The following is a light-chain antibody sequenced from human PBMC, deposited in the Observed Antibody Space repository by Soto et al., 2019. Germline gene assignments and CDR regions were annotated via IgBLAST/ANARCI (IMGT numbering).Light chain of an antibody. CDR2: KAA. V-gene: IGKV1-5*03. Sequence: TQSPSSRLSCVGDLATITFRSSGRIRTYLNWYQQKSGKAPKLLIYKAARLESGVRSRFSGRGSGTELTLTISSVKPDDFATYYCQQYNSPPWTFGQGTNV. J-gene: IGKJ1*01. CDR1: GRIRTY. CDR3: QQYNSPPWT.